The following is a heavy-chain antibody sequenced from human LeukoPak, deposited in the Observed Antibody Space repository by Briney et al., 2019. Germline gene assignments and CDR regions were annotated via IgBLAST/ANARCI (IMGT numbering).Heavy chain of an antibody. D-gene: IGHD3-22*01. CDR1: GGSINSYY. CDR2: IYYSGST. Sequence: SETLSLTCTVSGGSINSYYWSWIRQPPGKGLEWIGYIYYSGSTNYNPSLKSRVTISVDTSKNQFSLRLSSVTAADTAVYYCARGGLDWNSSGDAFDIWGQGTMVTVSS. V-gene: IGHV4-59*01. J-gene: IGHJ3*02. CDR3: ARGGLDWNSSGDAFDI.